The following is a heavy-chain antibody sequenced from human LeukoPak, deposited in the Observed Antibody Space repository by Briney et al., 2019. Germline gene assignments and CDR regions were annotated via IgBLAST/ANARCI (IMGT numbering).Heavy chain of an antibody. V-gene: IGHV4-4*07. CDR1: GGSISSYY. Sequence: PSETLSLTCTVSGGSISSYYWSWIRQPAGKGLEWIGRIYTSGSTNYNPSLKSRVTMSVDTSKNQFSLKLSSVTAADTAVYYCARDHAYSGQRIRYYYYMDVWGKGTTVTVSS. D-gene: IGHD1-26*01. CDR3: ARDHAYSGQRIRYYYYMDV. CDR2: IYTSGST. J-gene: IGHJ6*03.